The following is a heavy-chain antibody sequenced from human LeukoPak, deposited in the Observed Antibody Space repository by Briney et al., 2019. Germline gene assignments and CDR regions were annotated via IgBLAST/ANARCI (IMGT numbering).Heavy chain of an antibody. V-gene: IGHV3-30*02. CDR1: GFTFSSYG. J-gene: IGHJ6*03. Sequence: GGSLRLSCAASGFTFSSYGMHWVRQAPGKGLEWVAFIRYDGSNKYYADSVKGRFTISRDNSKNTLYLQMNSLRAEDTAVYYCAQEGTSYYYMDVWGKGTTVTVSS. CDR2: IRYDGSNK. D-gene: IGHD2-2*01. CDR3: AQEGTSYYYMDV.